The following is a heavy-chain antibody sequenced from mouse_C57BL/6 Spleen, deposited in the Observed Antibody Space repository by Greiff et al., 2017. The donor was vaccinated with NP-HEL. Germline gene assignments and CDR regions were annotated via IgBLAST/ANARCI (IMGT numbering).Heavy chain of an antibody. J-gene: IGHJ4*01. Sequence: EVQLQQSGGDLVKPGGSLKLSCAASGFTFSSYGMSWVRQTPDKRLEWVATISSGGSYTYYPDSVKGRFTISRDNAKNTLYLQMSSLKSEDTAMYYCARRADGYYEDYWGQGTSVTVSS. D-gene: IGHD2-3*01. CDR1: GFTFSSYG. CDR3: ARRADGYYEDY. CDR2: ISSGGSYT. V-gene: IGHV5-6*01.